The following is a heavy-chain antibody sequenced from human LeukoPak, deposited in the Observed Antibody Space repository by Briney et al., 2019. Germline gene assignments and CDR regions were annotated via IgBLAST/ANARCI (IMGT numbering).Heavy chain of an antibody. CDR2: IYHSGST. Sequence: SETLSLTCTVSGGSISSGGYYWSWIRQPPGKGLEWIGYIYHSGSTYYNPSLKSRVTISVDRSKNQFSLKLSSVTAADTAVYYCARDEGNGYSDYWGQGTLVTVSS. J-gene: IGHJ4*02. D-gene: IGHD3-22*01. V-gene: IGHV4-30-2*01. CDR1: GGSISSGGYY. CDR3: ARDEGNGYSDY.